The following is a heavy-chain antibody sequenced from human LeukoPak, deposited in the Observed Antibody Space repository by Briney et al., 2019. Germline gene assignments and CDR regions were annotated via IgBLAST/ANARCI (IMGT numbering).Heavy chain of an antibody. CDR2: IRGSGDRT. V-gene: IGHV3-23*01. CDR1: GFTFSSYG. D-gene: IGHD1-26*01. Sequence: PGGSLRLSCAASGFTFSSYGMSWVRQAPGKGLEWVSGIRGSGDRTFYADSVKGRSTISRDNAKNTLYLQMNSLRAEDTAVYYCARDRGYSGSYDFDYWGQGTLVTVSS. J-gene: IGHJ4*02. CDR3: ARDRGYSGSYDFDY.